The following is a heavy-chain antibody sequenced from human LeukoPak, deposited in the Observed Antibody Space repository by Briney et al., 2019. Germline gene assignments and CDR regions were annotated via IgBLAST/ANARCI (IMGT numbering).Heavy chain of an antibody. D-gene: IGHD3-22*01. CDR3: ARGAFYDSSGYYLRAFDI. V-gene: IGHV4-59*01. J-gene: IGHJ3*02. Sequence: SETLSLTCTVSGGSISSYYWSWIRQPPGRGLEWIGYIYYSGSTNYNPSLKSRVTISVDTSKNQFSLKLSSVTAADTAVYYCARGAFYDSSGYYLRAFDIWGQGTMVTVSS. CDR2: IYYSGST. CDR1: GGSISSYY.